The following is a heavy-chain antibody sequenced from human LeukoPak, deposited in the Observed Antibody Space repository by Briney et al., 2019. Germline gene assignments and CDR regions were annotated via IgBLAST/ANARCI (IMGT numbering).Heavy chain of an antibody. J-gene: IGHJ4*02. CDR2: INPNSGGT. Sequence: ASVKVSCKASGYTFTGYYMHWVRQAPGQGLEWTGWINPNSGGTNYAQKFQGRVTMTRDTSISTAYMELSRLRSDDTAVYYCARSVAGILHFDYWGQGTLVTVSS. CDR1: GYTFTGYY. V-gene: IGHV1-2*02. D-gene: IGHD6-19*01. CDR3: ARSVAGILHFDY.